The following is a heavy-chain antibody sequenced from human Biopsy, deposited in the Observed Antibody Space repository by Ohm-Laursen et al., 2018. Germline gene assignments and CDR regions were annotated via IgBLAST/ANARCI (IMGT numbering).Heavy chain of an antibody. CDR1: GGYISHYY. CDR2: IYITGDT. Sequence: TLSLTCIVSGGYISHYYWTWIRQPAGQGLEWIGRIYITGDTDYNPSLKSRVTMSVDSSKKQFSLKLKSVTAADTAIYYCARAPPLIRGVVESWFDPWGQGILVTVSS. J-gene: IGHJ5*02. V-gene: IGHV4-4*07. D-gene: IGHD3-10*01. CDR3: ARAPPLIRGVVESWFDP.